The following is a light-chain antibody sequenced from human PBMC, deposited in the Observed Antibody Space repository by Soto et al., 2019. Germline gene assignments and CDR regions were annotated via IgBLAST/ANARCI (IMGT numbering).Light chain of an antibody. CDR2: NTG. J-gene: IGLJ3*02. CDR3: LLYYGGAQMGV. Sequence: QAVVTQEPSLTVSPGGTVTLTCASSTGAVTSGNYPNWFQQKPGQTPRPLIYNTGDKYSWTPARFSASLLGAKAALTLSGVQPEDEAEYYCLLYYGGAQMGVFGGGTKLTVL. CDR1: TGAVTSGNY. V-gene: IGLV7-43*01.